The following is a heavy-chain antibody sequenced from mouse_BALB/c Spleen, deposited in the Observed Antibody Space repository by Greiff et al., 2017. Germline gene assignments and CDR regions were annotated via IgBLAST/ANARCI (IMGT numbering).Heavy chain of an antibody. CDR3: ARSASYGNYGYFDY. CDR1: GFTFSSFG. J-gene: IGHJ2*01. V-gene: IGHV5-17*02. Sequence: EVKLVESGGGLVQPGGSRKLSCAASGFTFSSFGMHWVRQAPEKGLEWVAYISSGSSTIYYADTVKGRFTISRDNPKNTLFLQMTSLRSEDTAMYYCARSASYGNYGYFDYWGQGTTLTVSS. D-gene: IGHD2-1*01. CDR2: ISSGSSTI.